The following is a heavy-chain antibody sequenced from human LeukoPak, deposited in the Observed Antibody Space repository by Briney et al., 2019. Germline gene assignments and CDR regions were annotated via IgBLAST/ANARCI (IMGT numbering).Heavy chain of an antibody. V-gene: IGHV3-30*18. CDR1: GFTFSSCG. Sequence: GGSLRLSCAASGFTFSSCGMHWVRQAPDKGLEWVAVISYDGSNKYYADSVKGRFTISRDNSKNTLYLQMNSLRAEDTAVYYCAKDFYYDSSGYYYPFDYWGQGTLVTVSS. D-gene: IGHD3-22*01. J-gene: IGHJ4*02. CDR2: ISYDGSNK. CDR3: AKDFYYDSSGYYYPFDY.